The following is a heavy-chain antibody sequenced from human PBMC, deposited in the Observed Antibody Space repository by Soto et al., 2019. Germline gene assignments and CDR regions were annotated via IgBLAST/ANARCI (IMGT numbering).Heavy chain of an antibody. D-gene: IGHD1-26*01. Sequence: SGPTLVNPTQTLTLTCTFSGFSLSTSGVGVGWIRQPPGKALEWLALIYWDDDKRYRPSLKSRLTITKDTSKNQVVLTMTNMDPVDTATYYCARNIVGATQGYFDYWGQGTLVTVSS. J-gene: IGHJ4*02. V-gene: IGHV2-5*02. CDR2: IYWDDDK. CDR3: ARNIVGATQGYFDY. CDR1: GFSLSTSGVG.